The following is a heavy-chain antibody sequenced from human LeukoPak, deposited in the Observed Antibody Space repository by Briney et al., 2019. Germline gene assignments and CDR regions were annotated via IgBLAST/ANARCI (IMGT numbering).Heavy chain of an antibody. Sequence: SETLSLTCTVSGYSISSGYYWGWIRQPPGKGLEWIGSIYHSGSTYYNPSLKSRVTISVDTSKSQFSLKLSSVTAADTAVYYCARDHVVVPAALESDPWGQGTLVTVSS. CDR3: ARDHVVVPAALESDP. D-gene: IGHD2-2*01. CDR1: GYSISSGYY. CDR2: IYHSGST. V-gene: IGHV4-38-2*02. J-gene: IGHJ5*02.